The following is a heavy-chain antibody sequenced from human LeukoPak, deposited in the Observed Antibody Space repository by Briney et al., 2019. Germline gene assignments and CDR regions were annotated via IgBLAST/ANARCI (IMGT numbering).Heavy chain of an antibody. J-gene: IGHJ3*02. CDR1: GFTFSSYA. Sequence: GGSLRLSCAASGFTFSSYAMHWVRQAPGKGLEYVSAISSNGGSTYYANSVKGRFTISRDNSKNTLYLQMGSLRAEDMAVYYCARGVRVWGTYRYSGYAFDIWGQGTMVTVSS. D-gene: IGHD3-16*02. CDR3: ARGVRVWGTYRYSGYAFDI. V-gene: IGHV3-64*01. CDR2: ISSNGGST.